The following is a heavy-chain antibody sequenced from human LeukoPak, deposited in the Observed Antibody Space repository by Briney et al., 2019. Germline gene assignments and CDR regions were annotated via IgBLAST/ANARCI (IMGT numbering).Heavy chain of an antibody. V-gene: IGHV3-30*18. CDR3: AKEKKMATIRGDAFDI. J-gene: IGHJ3*02. CDR1: GFIFSSYG. D-gene: IGHD5-24*01. CDR2: ISYDGSNK. Sequence: GGSLRLSCAASGFIFSSYGMHWGRQAPGKGLEWVAVISYDGSNKYYADSVKGRFTISRDNSKNTLYLQMNSLRAEDTAVYYCAKEKKMATIRGDAFDIWGQGTMVTVSS.